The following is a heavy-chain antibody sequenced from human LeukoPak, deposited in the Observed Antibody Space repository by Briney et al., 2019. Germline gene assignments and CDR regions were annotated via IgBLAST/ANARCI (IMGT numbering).Heavy chain of an antibody. Sequence: ASVKVSCKASGYTFTGYYMHWVRQAPGQGLEWMGWINPNSGGTNYAQKFQGRVTMTRDTSISTAYMELSRLRSDDTAVCYCARPAPYYYGSGSVVYWGQGTLVTVSS. CDR3: ARPAPYYYGSGSVVY. CDR1: GYTFTGYY. CDR2: INPNSGGT. J-gene: IGHJ4*02. D-gene: IGHD3-10*01. V-gene: IGHV1-2*02.